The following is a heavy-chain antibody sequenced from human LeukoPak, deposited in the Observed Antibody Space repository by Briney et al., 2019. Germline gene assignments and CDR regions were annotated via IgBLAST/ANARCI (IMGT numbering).Heavy chain of an antibody. J-gene: IGHJ3*02. CDR1: GGSFSGYY. CDR2: INHSGST. V-gene: IGHV4-34*01. Sequence: SETLSLTCAVYGGSFSGYYWSWIRQPPGKGLEWIGEINHSGSTNYNPSLKGRVTISVDTSKNQFSLKLSSVTAADTAVYYCARAPGYCSGGSCYSYEAHAFDIWGQGTMVTVSS. CDR3: ARAPGYCSGGSCYSYEAHAFDI. D-gene: IGHD2-15*01.